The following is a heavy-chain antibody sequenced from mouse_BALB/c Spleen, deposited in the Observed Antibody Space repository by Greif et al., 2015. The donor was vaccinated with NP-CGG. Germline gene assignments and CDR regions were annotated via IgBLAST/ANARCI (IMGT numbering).Heavy chain of an antibody. J-gene: IGHJ2*01. Sequence: VQRVESGAELVKPGASVKLSCKASGYTFTSYDINWVRQRPEQGLEWIGWIFPGDGSTKYNEKFKGKATLTTDKSSSTAYMQLSRLTSEDSAVYFCATSLLRLGYYFDYWGQGTTLTVSS. D-gene: IGHD1-2*01. CDR3: ATSLLRLGYYFDY. CDR1: GYTFTSYD. CDR2: IFPGDGST. V-gene: IGHV1-85*01.